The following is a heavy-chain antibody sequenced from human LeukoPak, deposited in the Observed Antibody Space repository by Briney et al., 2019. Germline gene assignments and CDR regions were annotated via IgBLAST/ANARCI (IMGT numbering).Heavy chain of an antibody. D-gene: IGHD3/OR15-3a*01. CDR2: ISYDGSEQ. V-gene: IGHV3-30*04. Sequence: GRSLRLSCAASGFTFSSYAMYWVRQAPGKGLEWVALISYDGSEQHYADSVKGRFTISRDSPKNTLYLQMNTLRPEDTAVYYCARERTGFYAEYWGQGTLVTVSS. CDR1: GFTFSSYA. J-gene: IGHJ4*02. CDR3: ARERTGFYAEY.